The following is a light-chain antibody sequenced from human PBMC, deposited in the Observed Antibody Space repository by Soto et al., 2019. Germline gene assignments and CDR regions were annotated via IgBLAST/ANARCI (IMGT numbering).Light chain of an antibody. J-gene: IGKJ5*01. CDR1: QGITNR. CDR3: QQANSFPIT. Sequence: DIQITQSPSSVSSSVGERFTITCRASQGITNRLAWYQQKPGKAPKLLIYEASSLQSGVPSRISGSGSGTDFTLTISSLQPEDFATYYCQQANSFPITFGQGTRLEIK. V-gene: IGKV1D-12*01. CDR2: EAS.